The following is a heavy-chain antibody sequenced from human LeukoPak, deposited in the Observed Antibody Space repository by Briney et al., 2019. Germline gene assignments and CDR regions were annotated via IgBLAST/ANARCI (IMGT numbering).Heavy chain of an antibody. CDR3: ARLRTVTLPLDC. J-gene: IGHJ4*02. V-gene: IGHV4-34*01. D-gene: IGHD4-17*01. CDR2: INHSGST. CDR1: GGSFSGYC. Sequence: SETLSLTCAVYGGSFSGYCWSWIRQPPGKGLEWIGEINHSGSTNYNPSLKSRVTISVDTSKNQFSLKLSSVTAADTAVYYCARLRTVTLPLDCWGQGTLVTVSS.